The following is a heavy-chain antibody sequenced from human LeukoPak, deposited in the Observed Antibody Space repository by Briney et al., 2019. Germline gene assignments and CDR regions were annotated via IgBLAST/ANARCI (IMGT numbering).Heavy chain of an antibody. J-gene: IGHJ4*02. CDR3: AREKYYYDSSGYSSDY. D-gene: IGHD3-22*01. Sequence: GGSLRLSCEASGFTFSSYGMHWVRQAPGKGLEWVAFIWYDGSNKYYADSVKGRFTISRDNSKSTLYLQMNSLRAEDTAVYYCAREKYYYDSSGYSSDYWGQGTLVTVSS. CDR1: GFTFSSYG. V-gene: IGHV3-33*01. CDR2: IWYDGSNK.